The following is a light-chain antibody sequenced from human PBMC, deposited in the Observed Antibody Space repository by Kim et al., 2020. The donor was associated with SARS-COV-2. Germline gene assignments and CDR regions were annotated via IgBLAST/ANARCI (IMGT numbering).Light chain of an antibody. CDR2: QDS. J-gene: IGLJ2*01. CDR1: KLGDKY. Sequence: SYELTQPPSVSVSPGQTASITCSGDKLGDKYACWYQQKPGQSPVLVIYQDSKRPSRIPERFSGSNSGNTATLTISGTQAMDEADYYCQAWDSSISVVFGG. CDR3: QAWDSSISVV. V-gene: IGLV3-1*01.